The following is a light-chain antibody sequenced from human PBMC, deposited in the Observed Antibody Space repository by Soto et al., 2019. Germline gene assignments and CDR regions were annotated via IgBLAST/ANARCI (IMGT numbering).Light chain of an antibody. CDR3: QQYYSYYRT. V-gene: IGKV1-5*01. Sequence: DVQMTQSPSTLSASVGDRVTITCRASQIISSWLAWYQQKPGKAPKLLIYDVSTLHSGVPSRFSGSASGTEFTLTISSLQPDDSATYYCQQYYSYYRTFGQGTRWIS. CDR1: QIISSW. CDR2: DVS. J-gene: IGKJ1*01.